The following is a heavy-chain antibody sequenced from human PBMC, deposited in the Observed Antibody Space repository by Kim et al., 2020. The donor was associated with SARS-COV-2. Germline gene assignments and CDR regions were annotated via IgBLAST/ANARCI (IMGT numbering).Heavy chain of an antibody. CDR3: ASSIGDYYFDY. Sequence: TYDNPSLKSRVTISVDTSKNQFSLKLSSVTAADTAVYYCASSIGDYYFDYWGQGTLVTVSS. CDR2: T. V-gene: IGHV4-39*07. D-gene: IGHD4-17*01. J-gene: IGHJ4*02.